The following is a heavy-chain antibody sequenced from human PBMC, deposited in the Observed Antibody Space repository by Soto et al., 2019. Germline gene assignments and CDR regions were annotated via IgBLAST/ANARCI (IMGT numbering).Heavy chain of an antibody. D-gene: IGHD6-19*01. V-gene: IGHV4-39*01. Sequence: SETLSLTCTVSGGSISSSSYYWGWIRQPPGKGLEWIGSIYYSGSTYYNPSLKSRVTISVDTSKNQFSLKLSSVTAADTAVYYCARQGSGWYKETYFDYWGQGTLVTVSS. CDR2: IYYSGST. J-gene: IGHJ4*02. CDR3: ARQGSGWYKETYFDY. CDR1: GGSISSSSYY.